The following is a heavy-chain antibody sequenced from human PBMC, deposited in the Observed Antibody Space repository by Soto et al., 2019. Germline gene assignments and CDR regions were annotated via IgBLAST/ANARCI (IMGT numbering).Heavy chain of an antibody. Sequence: ASVKVSCKASGYTFTSYGISWVRQAPGQGLEWMGWISAYNGNTNYAQKLQGRVTMTTDTSTSTAYMELRSLRSDDTAVYYCVRAVDDYGGNTRFDYWGQGTLVTVSS. CDR3: VRAVDDYGGNTRFDY. J-gene: IGHJ4*02. CDR2: ISAYNGNT. D-gene: IGHD4-17*01. V-gene: IGHV1-18*01. CDR1: GYTFTSYG.